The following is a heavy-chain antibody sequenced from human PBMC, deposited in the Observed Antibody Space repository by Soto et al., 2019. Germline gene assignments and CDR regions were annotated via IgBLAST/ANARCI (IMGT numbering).Heavy chain of an antibody. CDR1: RFTFSNLA. CDR3: AIVEAVDY. CDR2: ISSGSST. Sequence: EVHLLESGGGLVQPGGSLRLSCAASRFTFSNLAMAWVRQPPGKGLEWVSSISSGSSTYYADSVKGRFTISRDNSKNTLYLHMNTLRAEDTAVYYCAIVEAVDYWGQGTLVTVSS. V-gene: IGHV3-23*01. J-gene: IGHJ4*02. D-gene: IGHD6-19*01.